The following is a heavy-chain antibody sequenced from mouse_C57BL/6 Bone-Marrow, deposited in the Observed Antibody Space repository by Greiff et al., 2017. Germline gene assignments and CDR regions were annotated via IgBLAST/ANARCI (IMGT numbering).Heavy chain of an antibody. Sequence: VQLQQPGAELVKPGASVKLSCKASGYTFTSYWMHWVKQRPGRGLEWIGRIDPNSGGTKYNEKFKSKATLTVDTPSSTAYMQLSSLTSEDSAVYYCARLRRRVYYYAMDYWGQGTSVTVSS. V-gene: IGHV1-72*01. CDR1: GYTFTSYW. J-gene: IGHJ4*01. CDR3: ARLRRRVYYYAMDY. D-gene: IGHD2-12*01. CDR2: IDPNSGGT.